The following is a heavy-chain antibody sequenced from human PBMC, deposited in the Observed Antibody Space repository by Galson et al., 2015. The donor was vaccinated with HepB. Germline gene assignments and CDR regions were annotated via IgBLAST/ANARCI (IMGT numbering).Heavy chain of an antibody. V-gene: IGHV3-23*01. CDR3: GRDVGP. CDR1: GFTFSRVG. CDR2: VSVSGDSR. Sequence: SLRLACAASGFTFSRVGMTWVRQAPGNGLECVSAVSVSGDSRDYADSVKGGCTISRDNSKNMLYLQMNSLRAEDTAVYYCGRDVGPWGQGTLVTVSS. J-gene: IGHJ5*02.